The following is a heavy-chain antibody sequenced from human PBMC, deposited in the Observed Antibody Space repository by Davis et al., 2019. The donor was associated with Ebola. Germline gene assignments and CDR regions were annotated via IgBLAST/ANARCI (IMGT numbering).Heavy chain of an antibody. D-gene: IGHD6-19*01. CDR2: IYYSGST. CDR1: GGSISSYY. V-gene: IGHV4-59*12. Sequence: MPSETLSLTCTVSGGSISSYYWSWIRQHPGKGLEWIGYIYYSGSTYYNPSLKSRVTISVDTSKNQFSLKLSSVTAADTAVYYCARDRYSSGWAIDYWGQGTLVTVSS. J-gene: IGHJ4*02. CDR3: ARDRYSSGWAIDY.